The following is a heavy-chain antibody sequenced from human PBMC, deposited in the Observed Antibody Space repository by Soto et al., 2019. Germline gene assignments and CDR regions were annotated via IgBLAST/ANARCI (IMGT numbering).Heavy chain of an antibody. Sequence: LSLTCTVSGGSVSSGSYYWSWIRQPPGKGLEWIGYIYYSGSTNYNPSLKSRVTISVDTSKNQFSLKLSSVTAADTAVYYCARVPIAVAAGSDFQHWGQGTLVTVYS. CDR2: IYYSGST. J-gene: IGHJ1*01. CDR3: ARVPIAVAAGSDFQH. CDR1: GGSVSSGSYY. V-gene: IGHV4-61*01. D-gene: IGHD6-19*01.